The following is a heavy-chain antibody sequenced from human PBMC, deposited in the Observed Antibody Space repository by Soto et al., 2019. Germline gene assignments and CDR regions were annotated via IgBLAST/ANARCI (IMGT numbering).Heavy chain of an antibody. D-gene: IGHD3-10*01. V-gene: IGHV4-31*03. Sequence: QVQLQESGPGLVKPSQTLSLTCTVSGGSISSGGHYWSWIRQHPGKGLEWIGYIYYSGSTYYNPSLKSRVTISVDTSKNQFSLKLSSMTAAATAVYYCARFPSMIRGVIDYWGQGTLVTVSS. CDR2: IYYSGST. J-gene: IGHJ4*02. CDR3: ARFPSMIRGVIDY. CDR1: GGSISSGGHY.